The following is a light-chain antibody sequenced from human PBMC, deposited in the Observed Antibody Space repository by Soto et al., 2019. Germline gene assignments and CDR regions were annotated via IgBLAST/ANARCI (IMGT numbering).Light chain of an antibody. CDR2: DAS. CDR3: QQYNSYSPWT. Sequence: DIQMTQSPSTLSASLGDRVTITCRASQSISSWLAWYQQKPGKAPELLIYDASNLQSGVPSRFSGSGSGTEFTLTISSLQPDDFATYYCQQYNSYSPWTFGQGTKVDI. J-gene: IGKJ1*01. CDR1: QSISSW. V-gene: IGKV1-5*01.